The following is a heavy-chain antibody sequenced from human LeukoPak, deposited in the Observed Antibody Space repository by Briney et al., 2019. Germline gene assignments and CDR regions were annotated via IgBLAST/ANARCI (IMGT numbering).Heavy chain of an antibody. V-gene: IGHV4-4*07. Sequence: SETLSLTCTVSGGSISSYYWSWIRQPAGKGLEWIGRIYTSGSTNYNPSLKSRVTMSVDTSKNQFSLKLSSVTAADTAVYYCARGGVTVTTHYAFAIWGQGTMVTVSS. CDR2: IYTSGST. J-gene: IGHJ3*02. CDR1: GGSISSYY. CDR3: ARGGVTVTTHYAFAI. D-gene: IGHD4-17*01.